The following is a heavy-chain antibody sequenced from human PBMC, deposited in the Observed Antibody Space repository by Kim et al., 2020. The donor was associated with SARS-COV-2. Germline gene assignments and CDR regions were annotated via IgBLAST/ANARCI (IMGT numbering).Heavy chain of an antibody. V-gene: IGHV3-21*01. CDR1: GFTFSSYS. Sequence: GGSLRLSCAASGFTFSSYSMNWVRQAPGKGLEWVSSISSSSSYIYYADSVKGRFTISRDNAKNSLYLQMNSLRAEDMAVYYCARDRGIAVAGTWYDYWGQGTLVTVSS. D-gene: IGHD6-19*01. CDR2: ISSSSSYI. CDR3: ARDRGIAVAGTWYDY. J-gene: IGHJ4*02.